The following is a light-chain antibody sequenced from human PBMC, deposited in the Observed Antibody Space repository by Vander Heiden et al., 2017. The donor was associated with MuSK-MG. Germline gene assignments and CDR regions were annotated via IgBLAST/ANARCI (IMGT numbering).Light chain of an antibody. CDR1: HSISSY. CDR2: AAS. CDR3: QQSDSTPLT. Sequence: DIQMTQSPSSLSASVGDRVTITCRASHSISSYLNCYQQKPGNAPKLLIYAASSVHSGVPSRFSGSGSGTDFTLTISMLQPEDFATYYCQQSDSTPLTFGGGTKVEIK. J-gene: IGKJ4*01. V-gene: IGKV1-39*01.